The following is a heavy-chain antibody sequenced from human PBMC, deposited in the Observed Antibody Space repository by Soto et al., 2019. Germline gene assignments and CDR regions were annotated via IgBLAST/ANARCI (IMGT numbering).Heavy chain of an antibody. CDR2: IYPGDSDI. CDR1: GCTFTSYW. CDR3: ARRDYYDSSAYAY. D-gene: IGHD3-22*01. V-gene: IGHV5-51*01. Sequence: PGESLKISCKGSGCTFTSYWIGWVRQMPGKGLEWMGIIYPGDSDIRYSPSFQGQVTISADKSISTAYLHWSSLKASDTAMYYCARRDYYDSSAYAYWGQGTMVTVSS. J-gene: IGHJ4*02.